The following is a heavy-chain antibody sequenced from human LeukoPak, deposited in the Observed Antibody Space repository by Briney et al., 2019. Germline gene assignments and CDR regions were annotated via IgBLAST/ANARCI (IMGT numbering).Heavy chain of an antibody. D-gene: IGHD3-10*01. J-gene: IGHJ5*01. CDR1: GFTFSSYE. Sequence: PGGSLRLSCAASGFTFSSYEMNWVRQAPGKGLGWISYISSIGSTIYYADSVKGRFTFSRDNAKNSLYLQMNRLRAEDTAVYYWAREYGSGSYYFDYWGHGTLVTVSS. CDR3: AREYGSGSYYFDY. CDR2: ISSIGSTI. V-gene: IGHV3-48*03.